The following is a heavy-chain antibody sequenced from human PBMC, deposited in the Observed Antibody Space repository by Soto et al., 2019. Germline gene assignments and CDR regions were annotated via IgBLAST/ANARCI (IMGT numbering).Heavy chain of an antibody. D-gene: IGHD6-19*01. V-gene: IGHV3-23*01. Sequence: PGGSLRLSCAASGFTFSSYAMSWVRQAPGKGLEWVSVISGSGDSTYYADSVKGRFTNSRDNSKNTLYLQMNSLRAEDTAVYYCASRSSGWYFDYWGQGTLVTVSS. CDR1: GFTFSSYA. CDR3: ASRSSGWYFDY. J-gene: IGHJ4*02. CDR2: ISGSGDST.